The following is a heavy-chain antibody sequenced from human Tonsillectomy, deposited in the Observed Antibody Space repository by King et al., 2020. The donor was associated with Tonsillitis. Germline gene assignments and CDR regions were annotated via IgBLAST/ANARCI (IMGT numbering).Heavy chain of an antibody. D-gene: IGHD2-2*01. CDR1: GFTFSTYG. CDR2: ISYDGSNK. CDR3: AKDMKNQLLQFGMDV. J-gene: IGHJ6*04. V-gene: IGHV3-30*18. Sequence: VQLVESGGGVVQPGRSLRLSCAASGFTFSTYGIHWVRQAPGKGLGWVAVISYDGSNKYYADSVKGRFTISRDKPKNTLYPQMKSRRAEDTAVYYCAKDMKNQLLQFGMDVWGKGTTVTASS.